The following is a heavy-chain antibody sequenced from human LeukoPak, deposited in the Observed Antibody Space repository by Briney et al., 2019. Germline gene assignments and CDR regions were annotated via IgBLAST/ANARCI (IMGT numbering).Heavy chain of an antibody. D-gene: IGHD5-18*01. V-gene: IGHV4-59*08. CDR1: GGSISSYY. Sequence: SETLSLTCTVSGGSISSYYWSWIRQPPGKGLEWIGYIYYSGSTNYNPSLKSRVTISVDTSKNQFSLKMSSVTAADTAFYYCARHARRPDTAMVFTIGGYFDYWGQGTLVTVSS. CDR3: ARHARRPDTAMVFTIGGYFDY. CDR2: IYYSGST. J-gene: IGHJ4*02.